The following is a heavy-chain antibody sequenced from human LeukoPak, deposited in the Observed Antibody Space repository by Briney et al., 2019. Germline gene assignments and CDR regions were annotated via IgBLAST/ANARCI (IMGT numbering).Heavy chain of an antibody. J-gene: IGHJ4*02. CDR3: ARVRLRRNYYGSGSQVPIDY. Sequence: SETLSLTCAVYGGSFSGYYWSWIRQPPGKRLEWIGEINHSGSTNYNPSLKSRVTISVDTSKNQFSLKLSSVTAADTAVYYCARVRLRRNYYGSGSQVPIDYWGQGTLVTVSS. CDR2: INHSGST. V-gene: IGHV4-34*01. CDR1: GGSFSGYY. D-gene: IGHD3-10*01.